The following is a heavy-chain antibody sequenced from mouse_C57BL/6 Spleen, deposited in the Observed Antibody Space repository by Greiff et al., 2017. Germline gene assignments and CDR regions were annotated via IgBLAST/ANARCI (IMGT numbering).Heavy chain of an antibody. CDR1: GFTFSSYA. V-gene: IGHV5-4*03. CDR2: ISDGGSYT. D-gene: IGHD1-1*01. Sequence: EVMLVESGGGLVKPGGFLKLSCAASGFTFSSYAMSWVRQTPEKRLEWVATISDGGSYTYYPDNVKGRFTISRDNAKNNLYLQMSHLKSEDTAMYYCARSESAPITAVVEIDYWNQGTSGTVTS. CDR3: ARSESAPITAVVEIDY. J-gene: IGHJ4*01.